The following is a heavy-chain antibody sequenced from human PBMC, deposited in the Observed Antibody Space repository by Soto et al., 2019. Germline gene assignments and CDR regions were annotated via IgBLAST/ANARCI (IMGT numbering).Heavy chain of an antibody. Sequence: ASVKVSCKASGYTFTSYAMHWVRQAPGQRLEWMGWINAGNGNTKYSQKFQGRVTITRDTSASTAYMELSSLRSEDTAVYYCARALLGYCSSTSCYLPDGYWGQGTLVTVSS. CDR3: ARALLGYCSSTSCYLPDGY. CDR1: GYTFTSYA. CDR2: INAGNGNT. V-gene: IGHV1-3*01. J-gene: IGHJ4*02. D-gene: IGHD2-2*01.